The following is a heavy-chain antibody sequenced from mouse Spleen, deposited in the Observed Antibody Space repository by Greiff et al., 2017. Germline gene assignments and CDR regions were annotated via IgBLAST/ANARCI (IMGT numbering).Heavy chain of an antibody. V-gene: IGHV1-76*01. CDR3: ARSGYGSSYVYFDY. Sequence: VQLVESGAELVRPGASVKLSCKASGYTFTDYYINWVKQRPGQGLEWIARIYPGSGNTYYNEKFKGKATLTAEKSSSTAYMQLSSLTSEDSAVYFCARSGYGSSYVYFDYWGQGTTLTVSS. CDR2: IYPGSGNT. D-gene: IGHD1-1*01. J-gene: IGHJ2*01. CDR1: GYTFTDYY.